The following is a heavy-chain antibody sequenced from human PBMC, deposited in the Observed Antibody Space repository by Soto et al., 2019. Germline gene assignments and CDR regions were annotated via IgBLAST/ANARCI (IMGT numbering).Heavy chain of an antibody. J-gene: IGHJ4*02. V-gene: IGHV3-23*01. D-gene: IGHD3-10*01. CDR1: GFTFSTYA. Sequence: EVQLLESGGVLVQPGGSLRLSCAASGFTFSTYAMTWVRQAPGKGLEWVSSISGSGGRTYYADSVKGRFTISRDNSKNTLYLQTNSLRAEDTAVYYCAKAGDYHGSESYFPRDYWGQGTLVPVSS. CDR2: ISGSGGRT. CDR3: AKAGDYHGSESYFPRDY.